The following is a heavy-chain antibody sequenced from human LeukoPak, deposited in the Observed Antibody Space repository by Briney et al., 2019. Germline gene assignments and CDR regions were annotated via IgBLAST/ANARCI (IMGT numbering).Heavy chain of an antibody. D-gene: IGHD4/OR15-4a*01. CDR3: ARVLTDWSGWYFDL. CDR1: GDSVSSNSAA. CDR2: TYYRSKWYN. V-gene: IGHV6-1*01. Sequence: SQTLSPTCAISGDSVSSNSAAWNWIRQSPSRGLEWLGRTYYRSKWYNGYAVSVKSRITINPDTSKNQFSLQLNSVTPEDTAVYYCARVLTDWSGWYFDLWGRGTLVTVSS. J-gene: IGHJ2*01.